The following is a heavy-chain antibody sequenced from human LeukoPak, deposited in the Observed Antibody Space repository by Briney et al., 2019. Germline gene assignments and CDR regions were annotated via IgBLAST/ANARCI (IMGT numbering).Heavy chain of an antibody. CDR3: ARDLSSSWYKFDY. V-gene: IGHV1-2*02. D-gene: IGHD6-13*01. J-gene: IGHJ4*02. CDR2: INPNSGGT. Sequence: ASVKVSCKASGYTFTGYYMHWVRQAPGQGLEWMGWINPNSGGTNYAQKFQGRVTMTRDTSISTAYMELSRLRSDDTAVYYCARDLSSSWYKFDYWGQGTLVTVSS. CDR1: GYTFTGYY.